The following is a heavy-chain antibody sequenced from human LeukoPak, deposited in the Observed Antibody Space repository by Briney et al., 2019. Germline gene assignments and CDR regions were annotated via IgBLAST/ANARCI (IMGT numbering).Heavy chain of an antibody. CDR3: AKVFGIAADTGSDP. J-gene: IGHJ5*02. CDR1: GYTFTGYH. V-gene: IGHV1-2*02. D-gene: IGHD6-13*01. Sequence: ASVKVSCKASGYTFTGYHMHWVRQAPGQGLEWMGWINPNSGGTNYAQKFQGRVTMTRDTSISTAYMELSRLRSGDTAVYNFAKVFGIAADTGSDPWGKGTLVTVSS. CDR2: INPNSGGT.